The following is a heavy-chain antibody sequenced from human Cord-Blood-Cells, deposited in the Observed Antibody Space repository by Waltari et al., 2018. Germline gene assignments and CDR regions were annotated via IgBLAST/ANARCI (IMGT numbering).Heavy chain of an antibody. V-gene: IGHV5-51*01. Sequence: EVQLVQSGAEVKKPGESLKISCKGSGYSFTSYWIGWVRQMPGKGLEWMGIIYPGDSDTRYSPSVQGQVTISADKSISTAYLQWSSLKASDTAMYYCARHAMSYSGSYYALDYWGQGTLVTVSS. D-gene: IGHD1-26*01. J-gene: IGHJ4*02. CDR3: ARHAMSYSGSYYALDY. CDR1: GYSFTSYW. CDR2: IYPGDSDT.